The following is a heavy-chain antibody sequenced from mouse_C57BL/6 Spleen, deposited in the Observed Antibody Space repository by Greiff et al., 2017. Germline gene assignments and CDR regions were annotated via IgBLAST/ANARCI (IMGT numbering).Heavy chain of an antibody. Sequence: QVQLQQSGAELVKPGASVKISCKASGYAFSSYWMNWVKQRPGKGLEWIGQINPGDGDTNYNGKFKGKATLTADKSSSTAYMQLSSLTSEDSAVYFCARGSRGYAMDYWGQGTSVTVSS. CDR2: INPGDGDT. D-gene: IGHD1-1*01. CDR1: GYAFSSYW. J-gene: IGHJ4*01. V-gene: IGHV1-80*01. CDR3: ARGSRGYAMDY.